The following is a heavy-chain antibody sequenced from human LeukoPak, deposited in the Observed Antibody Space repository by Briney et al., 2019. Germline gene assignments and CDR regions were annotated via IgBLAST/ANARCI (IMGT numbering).Heavy chain of an antibody. D-gene: IGHD6-19*01. CDR1: GFTFDDYA. CDR2: ISWNSGSI. CDR3: AKDKYSSGPPDAFDI. Sequence: PGGSLRLSCAASGFTFDDYAMYWVRQVPGKDLEWVSGISWNSGSIGYADSVKGRFTISRDNAKNSLYLQMNSLRAEDMALYYCAKDKYSSGPPDAFDIWGQGTMVTVSS. J-gene: IGHJ3*02. V-gene: IGHV3-9*03.